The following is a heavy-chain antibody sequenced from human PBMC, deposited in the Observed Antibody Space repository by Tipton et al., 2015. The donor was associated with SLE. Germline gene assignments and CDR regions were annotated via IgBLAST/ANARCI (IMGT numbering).Heavy chain of an antibody. Sequence: TLSLTCTVSGYSISSGYYWGWIRQPPGKGLEWIGSIYHSGSTNYNPSLKSRVTISVDTSKNQFSLKLSSVTAADTAVYYCARGLEGYDFWSGVYYYGMDVWGQGTTVTVSS. CDR3: ARGLEGYDFWSGVYYYGMDV. V-gene: IGHV4-38-2*02. J-gene: IGHJ6*02. D-gene: IGHD3-3*01. CDR2: IYHSGST. CDR1: GYSISSGYY.